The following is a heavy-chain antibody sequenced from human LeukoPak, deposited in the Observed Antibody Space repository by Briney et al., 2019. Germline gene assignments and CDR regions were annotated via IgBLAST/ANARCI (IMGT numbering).Heavy chain of an antibody. CDR3: ARGQGRYYYDVLDY. V-gene: IGHV4-34*01. CDR2: INHSGST. D-gene: IGHD3-22*01. Sequence: SETLSLTCAVYGGSSSGYYWSWIRQPPGKGLEWIGEINHSGSTNYNPSLKSRVTISVDTSKNQFSLKLSSVTAADTAVYYCARGQGRYYYDVLDYWGQGTLVTVSS. J-gene: IGHJ4*02. CDR1: GGSSSGYY.